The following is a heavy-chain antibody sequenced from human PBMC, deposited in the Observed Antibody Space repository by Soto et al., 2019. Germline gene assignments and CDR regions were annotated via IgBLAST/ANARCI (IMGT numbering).Heavy chain of an antibody. D-gene: IGHD3-10*01. CDR1: GYTFNNYG. Sequence: QVQLVQSGYEVKEPGASVTVSCKASGYTFNNYGIIWVRQAPGQGLEWIGWISAYNGNANYAQKFQGRVTLTRDTSASTAYLELRSLRSDDTAVYYCARGTRRFGELFDAFDIWGQGTMVPVSS. CDR3: ARGTRRFGELFDAFDI. CDR2: ISAYNGNA. V-gene: IGHV1-18*01. J-gene: IGHJ3*02.